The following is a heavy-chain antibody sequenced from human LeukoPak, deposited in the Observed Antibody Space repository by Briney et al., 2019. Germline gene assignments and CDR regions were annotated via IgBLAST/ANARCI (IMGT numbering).Heavy chain of an antibody. D-gene: IGHD5-18*01. Sequence: GGSLRLSCAASGFTFSSYAMSWVRQAPGKGLEWVSAISGSGGSTYYADSVKGRFTISRDNSKNTLYLQMNSLRAEDTDVYYCAKGPSTAMVFYWFDPWGQGTLVTVSS. V-gene: IGHV3-23*01. J-gene: IGHJ5*02. CDR3: AKGPSTAMVFYWFDP. CDR2: ISGSGGST. CDR1: GFTFSSYA.